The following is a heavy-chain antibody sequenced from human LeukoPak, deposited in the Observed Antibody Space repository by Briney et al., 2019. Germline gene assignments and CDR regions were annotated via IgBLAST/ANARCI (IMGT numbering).Heavy chain of an antibody. J-gene: IGHJ4*02. CDR3: AKRGVVIRVILVGFHKEAYYFDS. CDR1: GITLSNYG. D-gene: IGHD3-22*01. V-gene: IGHV3-23*01. CDR2: ISDSGART. Sequence: GGSLRLSCAVSGITLSNYGMSWVRQAPGKGLEWVAGISDSGARTKYADSVKGRFTISRDNPKNTLYLQMNSLRAEDTAVYFCAKRGVVIRVILVGFHKEAYYFDSWGQGALVTVSS.